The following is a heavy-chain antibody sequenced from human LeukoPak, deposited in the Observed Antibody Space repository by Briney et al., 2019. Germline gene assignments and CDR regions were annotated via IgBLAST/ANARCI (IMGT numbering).Heavy chain of an antibody. CDR3: ARDRGSCFDY. CDR2: IWYDGSNK. Sequence: PGRSLRLSCAASGFTFSSYGMHWVRLAPGKGLEWVAVIWYDGSNKYYADSVKGRFTISRDNSKNTLYLQMNSLRAEDTAVYYCARDRGSCFDYWGQGTLVTVSS. D-gene: IGHD6-25*01. J-gene: IGHJ4*02. CDR1: GFTFSSYG. V-gene: IGHV3-33*01.